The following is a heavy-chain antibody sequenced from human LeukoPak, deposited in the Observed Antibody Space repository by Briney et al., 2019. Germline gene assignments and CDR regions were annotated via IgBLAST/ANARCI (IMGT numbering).Heavy chain of an antibody. CDR3: ARGHSGTSDRLDP. J-gene: IGHJ5*02. CDR2: IRNRVDSYTT. V-gene: IGHV3-72*01. D-gene: IGHD1-26*01. CDR1: GFTFSDHY. Sequence: PGGSLRLSCAASGFTFSDHYMDWVRQAPGKGLEWVGRIRNRVDSYTTEYAASVKGRFSISRDDSKNSLYLQMNSLKIEDAAVYFCARGHSGTSDRLDPWGQGTLVTVSS.